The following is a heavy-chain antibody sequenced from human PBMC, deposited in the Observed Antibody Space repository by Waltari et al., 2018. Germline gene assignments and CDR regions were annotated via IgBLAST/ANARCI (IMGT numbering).Heavy chain of an antibody. CDR2: LWYDGSNK. J-gene: IGHJ3*02. CDR3: ARGDGGSGLGASDI. CDR1: GFTFTNHG. D-gene: IGHD3-3*01. V-gene: IGHV3-33*01. Sequence: QVQLVESGGGVVQSGRSLRLSCVGSGFTFTNHGMNWVRQAPGKGLEGVAVLWYDGSNKNYVDSVKGRFTISRDNSKNTMYLEMNRLRAEDTAVYFCARGDGGSGLGASDIWGQGTMVTVSS.